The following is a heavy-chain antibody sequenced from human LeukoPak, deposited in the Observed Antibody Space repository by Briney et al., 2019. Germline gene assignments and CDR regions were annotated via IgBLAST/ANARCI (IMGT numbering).Heavy chain of an antibody. V-gene: IGHV4-59*01. CDR1: GGSISSYY. CDR2: IYYSGST. J-gene: IGHJ4*02. D-gene: IGHD6-19*01. CDR3: AREQSTVAGNYLDY. Sequence: ASETLSLTCTVSGGSISSYYWSWIRQPPGKGLEWIGYIYYSGSTNYNPSLKSRVTISVDTSKNQFSLKLSSVTAADTAVYYCAREQSTVAGNYLDYWGQGTLVTVSS.